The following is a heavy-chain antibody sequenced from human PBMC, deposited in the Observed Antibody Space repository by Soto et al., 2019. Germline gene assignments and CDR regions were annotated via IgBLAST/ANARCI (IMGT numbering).Heavy chain of an antibody. CDR2: ISQSGDAQ. J-gene: IGHJ5*02. V-gene: IGHV3-11*01. CDR1: GFTFSAYY. Sequence: QVQLVESGGDLVTPGGSLRLSCAGSGFTFSAYYMAWILQSPGKGLDWISSISQSGDAQFYTESVKGRFTISRDNANNAVYLEMNSLRAYDMSVYYCAKDSWYKVRSWGQGALVSVSS. D-gene: IGHD6-13*01. CDR3: AKDSWYKVRS.